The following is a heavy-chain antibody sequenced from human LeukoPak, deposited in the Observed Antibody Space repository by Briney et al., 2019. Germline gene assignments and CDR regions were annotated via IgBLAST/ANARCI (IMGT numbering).Heavy chain of an antibody. J-gene: IGHJ4*02. Sequence: ASVKVSCKASGYTFTSYYMHWVRQAPGQGLEWMGIINPSGGSTNYAQKFQGRVTMTRDTSTSTVYMELSSLGSEDTAVYYCARVGYEGFDYWGQGTLVTVSS. V-gene: IGHV1-46*01. CDR2: INPSGGST. CDR3: ARVGYEGFDY. D-gene: IGHD6-13*01. CDR1: GYTFTSYY.